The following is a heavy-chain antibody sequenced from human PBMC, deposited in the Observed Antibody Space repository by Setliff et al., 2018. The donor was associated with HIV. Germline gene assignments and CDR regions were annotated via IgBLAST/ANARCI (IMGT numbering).Heavy chain of an antibody. CDR1: GGTFSSYA. CDR3: ARVGSYWSTFDY. CDR2: INTETGKP. J-gene: IGHJ4*02. Sequence: GASVKVSCKASGGTFSSYAISWVRQAPGQGLEWMGWINTETGKPMYAQGFRGRLVFSLDTSVNTAYLQINSLKAEDTAMYYCARVGSYWSTFDYWGQGALVTVSS. V-gene: IGHV7-4-1*02. D-gene: IGHD2-8*02.